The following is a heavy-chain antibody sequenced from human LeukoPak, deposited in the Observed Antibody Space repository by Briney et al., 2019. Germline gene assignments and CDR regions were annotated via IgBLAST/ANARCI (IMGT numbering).Heavy chain of an antibody. Sequence: TGGSLRLSCAASGFTFSSYAMSWVRQAPGKGLEWVSAISGSGGSTYYADSVKGRFTISRDNSKNTLYLQMNSLRAEDTAVYYCAKDLSKQHLVGRGGGGCYYYMDVWGKGTTVTISS. CDR1: GFTFSSYA. J-gene: IGHJ6*03. D-gene: IGHD6-13*01. V-gene: IGHV3-23*01. CDR3: AKDLSKQHLVGRGGGGCYYYMDV. CDR2: ISGSGGST.